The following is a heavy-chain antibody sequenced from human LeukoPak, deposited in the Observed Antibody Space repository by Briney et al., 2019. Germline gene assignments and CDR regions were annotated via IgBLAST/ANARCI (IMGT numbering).Heavy chain of an antibody. V-gene: IGHV1-46*01. J-gene: IGHJ5*02. CDR3: ARGHGSGYTNWFDP. CDR1: GYTFTSYS. CDR2: INPSGNSA. D-gene: IGHD3-10*01. Sequence: ASVKVSCKASGYTFTSYSMHWVQPAPGQGLEWMGIINPSGNSAGYAQKFQGRVTMTRDMSASTVYMELSSLRFEDTAVYYCARGHGSGYTNWFDPWGQGTLVTVSS.